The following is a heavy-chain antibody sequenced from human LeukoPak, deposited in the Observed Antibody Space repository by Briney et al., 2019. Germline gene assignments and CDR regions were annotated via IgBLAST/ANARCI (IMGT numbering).Heavy chain of an antibody. CDR3: AKDRYCSGGSCYYFDY. CDR1: GFTFSSYG. V-gene: IGHV3-33*06. Sequence: GGSLRLSCAASGFTFSSYGMHWVRQAPGKGLEWVAVIWYDGSNKYYADSVKGRFTISRDNSKNTLYLQMNSLRAEDTAVYYCAKDRYCSGGSCYYFDYWGQGTLVTVSS. D-gene: IGHD2-15*01. J-gene: IGHJ4*02. CDR2: IWYDGSNK.